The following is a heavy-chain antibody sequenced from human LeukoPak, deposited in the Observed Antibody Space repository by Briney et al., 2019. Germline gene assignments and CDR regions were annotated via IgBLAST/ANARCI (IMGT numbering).Heavy chain of an antibody. CDR1: GYTFTGYY. J-gene: IGHJ3*02. Sequence: ASVKVSCXASGYTFTGYYMHWVRQAHGQGLEWMARINPNSGGTNYAQKFQGRVTMTRDTSISTAYMELSRLRSDDTAVYYCASPPVHYYDSSGYYDAFDIWGQGTMVTVSS. CDR2: INPNSGGT. D-gene: IGHD3-22*01. CDR3: ASPPVHYYDSSGYYDAFDI. V-gene: IGHV1-2*06.